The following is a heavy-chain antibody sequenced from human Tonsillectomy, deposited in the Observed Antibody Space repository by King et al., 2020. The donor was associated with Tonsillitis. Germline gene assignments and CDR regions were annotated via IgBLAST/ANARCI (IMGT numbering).Heavy chain of an antibody. CDR1: GFTFSNYA. Sequence: VQLVESGGGVVQPGRSLRLSCAASGFTFSNYAMHWVRQAPGKGLEWVAVISYDGSNKYYADSVKGRFTITRDNSKNTPYLQMNSLRAEDTAVYYCARDGRLIIISAPAYWGQGTLVTVSS. D-gene: IGHD2-8*01. CDR3: ARDGRLIIISAPAY. CDR2: ISYDGSNK. J-gene: IGHJ4*02. V-gene: IGHV3-30-3*01.